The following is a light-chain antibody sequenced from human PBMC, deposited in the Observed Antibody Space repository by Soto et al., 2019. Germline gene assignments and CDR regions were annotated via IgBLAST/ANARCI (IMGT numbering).Light chain of an antibody. Sequence: QSALTQPASVSGSHGQSITISCTGTSSDVGGYNYVSWYQQHPGKAPKLMIYEVSTRPSGVSNRFSGSKSGNTASLTISGLQAEDEADYYCSSYTSISTVVFGGGTKLTVL. CDR1: SSDVGGYNY. CDR2: EVS. CDR3: SSYTSISTVV. J-gene: IGLJ2*01. V-gene: IGLV2-14*01.